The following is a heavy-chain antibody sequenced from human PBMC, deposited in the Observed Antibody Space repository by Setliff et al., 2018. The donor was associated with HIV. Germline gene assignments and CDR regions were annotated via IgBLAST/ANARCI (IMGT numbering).Heavy chain of an antibody. Sequence: SGPTLVNPPRRVSGTCTFSGFSLSPRGMSVSWIRQPPGKALEWLARIDWDDAKYYSTSLKTRLTISKDTSKNQVVLTMTNMDPVDTATYYCARGSESLTYFDNLGPGTLVTVSS. J-gene: IGHJ4*02. V-gene: IGHV2-70*11. CDR1: GFSLSPRGMS. D-gene: IGHD3-10*01. CDR3: ARGSESLTYFDN. CDR2: IDWDDAK.